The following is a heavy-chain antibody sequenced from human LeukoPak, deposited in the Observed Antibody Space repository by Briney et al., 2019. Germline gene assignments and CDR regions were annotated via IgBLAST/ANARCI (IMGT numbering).Heavy chain of an antibody. CDR1: GFTFSNYW. V-gene: IGHV3-74*01. CDR2: INPDGSNT. Sequence: PGGSLRLSCAASGFTFSNYWMHWVRQDPGKVLVWVSYINPDGSNTNYADSVKGRFTISRDNAKNALYLQMNSLRAEDTAVYYCAKDLHYGSADYWGQGTLVTVSS. D-gene: IGHD3-10*01. J-gene: IGHJ4*02. CDR3: AKDLHYGSADY.